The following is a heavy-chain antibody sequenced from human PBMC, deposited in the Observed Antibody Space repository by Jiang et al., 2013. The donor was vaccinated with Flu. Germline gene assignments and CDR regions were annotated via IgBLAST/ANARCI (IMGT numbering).Heavy chain of an antibody. CDR3: ARDLKPSYYYDSSGYRDAFDI. J-gene: IGHJ3*02. D-gene: IGHD3-22*01. CDR1: GYTFTSYY. CDR2: INPSGGST. Sequence: SGAEVKKPGASVKVSCKASGYTFTSYYMHWVRQAPGQGLEWMGIINPSGGSTSYAQKFQGRVTMTRDTSTSTVYMELSSLRSEDTAVYYCARDLKPSYYYDSSGYRDAFDIWGQGDNGHRLF. V-gene: IGHV1-46*01.